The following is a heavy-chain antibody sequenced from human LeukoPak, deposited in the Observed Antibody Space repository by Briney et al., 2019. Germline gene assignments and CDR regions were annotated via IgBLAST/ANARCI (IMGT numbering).Heavy chain of an antibody. J-gene: IGHJ6*04. CDR1: GYSFTSYW. Sequence: RISCKGSGYSFTSYWISWVRQAPGQGLEWMGGIIPIFGTANYAQKFQGRVTITADESTSTAYMELSSLRSEDTAVYYCARGDIVVVPAAPYQYYYYGMDVWGKGTTVTVSS. CDR2: IIPIFGTA. V-gene: IGHV1-69*01. CDR3: ARGDIVVVPAAPYQYYYYGMDV. D-gene: IGHD2-2*01.